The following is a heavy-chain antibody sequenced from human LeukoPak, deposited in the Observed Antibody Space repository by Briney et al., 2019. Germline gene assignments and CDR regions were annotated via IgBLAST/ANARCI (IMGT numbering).Heavy chain of an antibody. D-gene: IGHD3-22*01. CDR3: ATWDYYDSSAFDY. Sequence: GGSLRLSSAASGFTFSSYAMSWVRQAPGKGLEWVSAISGSGGSTYYADSVKGRFTISRDNSKNTLYLQMNSLRAEDTAVYYCATWDYYDSSAFDYWGQGTLVTVSS. CDR2: ISGSGGST. J-gene: IGHJ4*02. V-gene: IGHV3-23*01. CDR1: GFTFSSYA.